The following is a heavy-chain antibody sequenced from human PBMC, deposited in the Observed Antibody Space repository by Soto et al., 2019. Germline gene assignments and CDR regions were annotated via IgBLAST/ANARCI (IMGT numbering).Heavy chain of an antibody. CDR2: IKSKTDGGTT. CDR1: GFTFSNAW. CDR3: TTVSPLVVPAAGYYYYYGMDV. V-gene: IGHV3-15*01. D-gene: IGHD2-2*01. J-gene: IGHJ6*02. Sequence: GGSLRLSCAASGFTFSNAWMSWVRQAPGKGLEWVGRIKSKTDGGTTDYAAPVKGRFTISREDSKNTLYLQMNSLKTDDTAVYYCTTVSPLVVPAAGYYYYYGMDVWGQGTTVTVSS.